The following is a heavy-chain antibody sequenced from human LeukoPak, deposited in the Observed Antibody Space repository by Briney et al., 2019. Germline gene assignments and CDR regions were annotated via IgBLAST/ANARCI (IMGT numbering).Heavy chain of an antibody. D-gene: IGHD4-17*01. Sequence: GGSLRLSCAASGFTFSTYAMNWVRQAPGKRLEWVSGISGSNGYTHYADSVKGRFTISRDDSKNTLYMQMNSLRAEDTAVYYCAKAVDYGDYYFDDWGQGTLVTVSS. CDR2: ISGSNGYT. CDR1: GFTFSTYA. CDR3: AKAVDYGDYYFDD. V-gene: IGHV3-23*01. J-gene: IGHJ4*02.